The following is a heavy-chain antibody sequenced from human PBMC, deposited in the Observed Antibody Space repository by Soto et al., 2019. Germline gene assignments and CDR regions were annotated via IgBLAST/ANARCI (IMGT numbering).Heavy chain of an antibody. J-gene: IGHJ4*02. Sequence: SETLSLTCTVSGGSMISYYWSWIRQPPGKGLEWIGYIYYSGSTYYNPSLKSRVTISVDTSKNQFSLKLSSVTAADTAVYYCARTGVCISTSCYMGYFDYWGQGTLVTVSS. CDR3: ARTGVCISTSCYMGYFDY. D-gene: IGHD2-2*01. CDR1: GGSMISYY. CDR2: IYYSGST. V-gene: IGHV4-59*06.